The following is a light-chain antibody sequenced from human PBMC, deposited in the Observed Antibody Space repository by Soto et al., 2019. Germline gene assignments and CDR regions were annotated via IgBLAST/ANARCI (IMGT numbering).Light chain of an antibody. Sequence: MTQSPSTLSASVGDRVTITCRASQSISSYMAWYQQKSGQAPRLLIYGASTRATGIPARFSGSGSGTEFTLTISSLQSEDFAVYYCQQYNNWPGTFGQGTKVDIK. CDR1: QSISSY. CDR3: QQYNNWPGT. J-gene: IGKJ1*01. CDR2: GAS. V-gene: IGKV3-15*01.